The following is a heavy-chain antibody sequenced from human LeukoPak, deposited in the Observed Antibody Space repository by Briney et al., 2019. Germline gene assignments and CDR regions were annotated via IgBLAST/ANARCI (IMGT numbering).Heavy chain of an antibody. J-gene: IGHJ6*03. Sequence: SSVKVSCQASGYTFTSYGISWVRQAPGQGLEWMGWISAYNGNTNYAQQLQGRVTMTTDTSTSTAYMELRSLRSDDTAVYYCARVAISLYGDYVSQYYYYYMDVWGKGTTVTISS. CDR2: ISAYNGNT. D-gene: IGHD4-17*01. CDR1: GYTFTSYG. V-gene: IGHV1-18*01. CDR3: ARVAISLYGDYVSQYYYYYMDV.